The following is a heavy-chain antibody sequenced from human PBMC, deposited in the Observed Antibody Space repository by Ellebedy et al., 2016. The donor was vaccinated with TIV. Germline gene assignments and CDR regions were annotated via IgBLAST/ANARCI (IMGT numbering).Heavy chain of an antibody. V-gene: IGHV4-31*03. CDR2: IYYRGST. D-gene: IGHD6-6*01. J-gene: IGHJ3*02. Sequence: SETLSLXCTVSGGSISSGGYYWSWVRQHPGKGLEWIGYIYYRGSTYYNPSLKSRVTISIDTSENQFSLKLSSVTAADTAVYYCARDCAAPYVRAFDIWGQGTMVTVSS. CDR1: GGSISSGGYY. CDR3: ARDCAAPYVRAFDI.